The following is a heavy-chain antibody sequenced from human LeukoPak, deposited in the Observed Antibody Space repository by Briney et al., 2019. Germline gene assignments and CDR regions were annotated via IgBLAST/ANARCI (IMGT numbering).Heavy chain of an antibody. V-gene: IGHV3-74*01. CDR2: IKTDGSIT. CDR3: ARDRTTVTVFDY. D-gene: IGHD4-17*01. J-gene: IGHJ4*02. CDR1: GFSFSVYW. Sequence: PGGSLRLSCAASGFSFSVYWMHWVRQAPGKGPVWVSRIKTDGSITDYADSVKGRFTISRDNAKNTLYLQMNSLRADDTAVYYCARDRTTVTVFDYWGQGTLVTVSS.